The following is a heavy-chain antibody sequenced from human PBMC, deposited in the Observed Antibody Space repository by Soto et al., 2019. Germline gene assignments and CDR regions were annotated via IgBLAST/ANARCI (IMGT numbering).Heavy chain of an antibody. CDR1: GFTFNTYG. CDR3: ATDLLPYRGATITSVDH. Sequence: QVQLVESGGGVVQPGGSLRLSCAASGFTFNTYGMHWVRQAPGKGLEWVAIISFDGGSKNYADSVKGRFTISRDNSRKTLYLEMTSLRPEERAVYYCATDLLPYRGATITSVDHWGQGTPVTVSS. J-gene: IGHJ4*02. CDR2: ISFDGGSK. V-gene: IGHV3-30*03. D-gene: IGHD5-12*01.